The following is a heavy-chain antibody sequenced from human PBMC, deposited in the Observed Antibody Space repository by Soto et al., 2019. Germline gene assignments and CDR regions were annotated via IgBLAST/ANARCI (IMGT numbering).Heavy chain of an antibody. CDR3: GRGRSGEIVIFY. CDR1: GYTFSGYY. Sequence: QVQLVQSGAEVKESGASVKVSYKASGYTFSGYYIHWVRQAPGQAPEWVGEIGPKRGDTRYAQKFQGRVTMTKDTSITTVYMELRNLSPDDTAVYFCGRGRSGEIVIFYWGQGTLVTVHS. J-gene: IGHJ4*02. V-gene: IGHV1-2*02. CDR2: IGPKRGDT. D-gene: IGHD5-12*01.